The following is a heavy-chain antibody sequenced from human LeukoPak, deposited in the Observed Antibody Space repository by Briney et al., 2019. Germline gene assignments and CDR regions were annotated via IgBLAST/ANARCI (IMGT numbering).Heavy chain of an antibody. D-gene: IGHD3-22*01. CDR2: ISSSSSYI. Sequence: RGSLRLSCAASGVTLSSYSMNWVRQAPGKGLEWVSSISSSSSYIYYADSVKGRFTTSRDNDKNSLYLQMNSLGAEDTAVYYCASYNYYDSSGYYYWGQGTLVTVSS. J-gene: IGHJ4*02. CDR3: ASYNYYDSSGYYY. CDR1: GVTLSSYS. V-gene: IGHV3-21*01.